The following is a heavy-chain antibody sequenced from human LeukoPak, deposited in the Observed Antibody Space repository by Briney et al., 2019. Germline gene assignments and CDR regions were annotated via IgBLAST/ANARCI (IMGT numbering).Heavy chain of an antibody. Sequence: GGSLRLSCAASRFTFSDYYMSWIRQAPGKGLEWVSYISSSSYTNYADSVKGRFTISRDNAKNSLYLQMNSLRAEDTAVYYCARLWFGEIFFDYWGQGTLVTVSS. CDR1: RFTFSDYY. J-gene: IGHJ4*02. V-gene: IGHV3-11*03. D-gene: IGHD3-10*01. CDR2: ISSSSYT. CDR3: ARLWFGEIFFDY.